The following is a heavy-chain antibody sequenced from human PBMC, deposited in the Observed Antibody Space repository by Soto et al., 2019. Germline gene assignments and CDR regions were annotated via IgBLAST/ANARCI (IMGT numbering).Heavy chain of an antibody. CDR3: ATLQRIAAAGTPNYYGMDV. CDR1: GASLSDNY. D-gene: IGHD6-13*01. CDR2: INHSGNT. J-gene: IGHJ6*02. Sequence: KASETLSLTCAVYGASLSDNYCNWLRQPPGKGLEWIGEINHSGNTNYNPSLKSRVTISVDTSKNQFSLKLSSVTAADTAVYYCATLQRIAAAGTPNYYGMDVWGQGTTVTVSS. V-gene: IGHV4-34*01.